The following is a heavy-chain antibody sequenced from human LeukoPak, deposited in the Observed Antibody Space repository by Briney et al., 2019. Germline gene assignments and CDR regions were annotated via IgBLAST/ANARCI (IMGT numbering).Heavy chain of an antibody. CDR3: AKDRTYGGSYYGDFQR. CDR1: GFTFSSYA. Sequence: PGGSLRLSCAASGFTFSSYAMSWVRQAPGKGLEWVSAISGSGGSTYYADSVKGRFTISRDNSKNTLYLQMNSLRAEDTAVYYCAKDRTYGGSYYGDFQRWGQGTLVTVSS. D-gene: IGHD1-26*01. CDR2: ISGSGGST. V-gene: IGHV3-23*01. J-gene: IGHJ1*01.